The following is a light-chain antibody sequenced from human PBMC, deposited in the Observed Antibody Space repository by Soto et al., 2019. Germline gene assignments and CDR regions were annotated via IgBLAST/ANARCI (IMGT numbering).Light chain of an antibody. V-gene: IGLV1-40*01. CDR1: SSNIGAGYD. J-gene: IGLJ1*01. CDR2: GNS. Sequence: QSVLTQPPSVSGAPGQRVTISCTGSSSNIGAGYDVHWYQQLPGTAPKLLIYGNSNRPSEVPDRFSGSKSGTSASLAITVLQAEDEADYYCQSYDSSLSGSDVFGTGTKVTVL. CDR3: QSYDSSLSGSDV.